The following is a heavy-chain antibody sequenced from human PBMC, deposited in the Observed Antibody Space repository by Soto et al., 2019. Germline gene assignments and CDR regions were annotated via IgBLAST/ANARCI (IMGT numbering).Heavy chain of an antibody. J-gene: IGHJ4*02. CDR3: ARARGYSYGNYFDY. D-gene: IGHD5-18*01. V-gene: IGHV3-30-3*01. CDR1: GFTFSSYA. Sequence: PGGSLRLSCAASGFTFSSYAMHWVRQAPGKGLEWVAVISYDGSNKYYADSVKGRFTISRDNSKNTLYLQMNSLRAEDTAVYYCARARGYSYGNYFDYWGQGTLVTVSS. CDR2: ISYDGSNK.